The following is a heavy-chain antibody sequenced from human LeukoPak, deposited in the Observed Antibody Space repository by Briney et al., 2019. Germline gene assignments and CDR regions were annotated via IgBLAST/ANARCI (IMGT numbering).Heavy chain of an antibody. D-gene: IGHD7-27*01. CDR1: GGTFSSYA. CDR2: INPNSGGT. CDR3: ARMGIDP. V-gene: IGHV1-2*02. J-gene: IGHJ5*02. Sequence: GASVKVSCKASGGTFSSYAISWVRQAPGQGLEWMGWINPNSGGTNYAQKFQGRVTMTRDTSISTAYMELSRLRSDDTAVYYCARMGIDPWGQGTLVTVSS.